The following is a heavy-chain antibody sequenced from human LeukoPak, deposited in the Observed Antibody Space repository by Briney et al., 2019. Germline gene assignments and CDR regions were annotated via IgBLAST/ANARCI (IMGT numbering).Heavy chain of an antibody. V-gene: IGHV3-21*01. J-gene: IGHJ4*02. CDR1: GFTFSSYS. CDR3: ARGPVVPAESVY. CDR2: ISSSRSYI. Sequence: GGSLTLSCSASGFTFSSYSMNWVRQAPGKGVEWVSSISSSRSYIYYADSVKGRLTLSRDNAKNSLYLQMNSLRGEATAVYYCARGPVVPAESVYSGPGTLVTVSS. D-gene: IGHD2-2*01.